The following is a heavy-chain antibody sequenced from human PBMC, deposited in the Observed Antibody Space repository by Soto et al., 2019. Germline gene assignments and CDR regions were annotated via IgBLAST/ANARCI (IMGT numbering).Heavy chain of an antibody. J-gene: IGHJ4*02. CDR3: ARVKGADLGYYFDY. Sequence: GGSLRLSCAASGFTFSSYWMSWVRQAPGKGLEWVANIKQDGSEKYYVDSVKGRFTISRDNAKNSLYLQMNSLRAEDTAVYYCARVKGADLGYYFDYWGQGTLVTVSS. D-gene: IGHD1-26*01. CDR1: GFTFSSYW. V-gene: IGHV3-7*01. CDR2: IKQDGSEK.